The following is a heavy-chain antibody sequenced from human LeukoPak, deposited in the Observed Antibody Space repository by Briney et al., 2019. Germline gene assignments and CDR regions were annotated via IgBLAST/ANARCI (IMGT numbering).Heavy chain of an antibody. Sequence: GGSLRLSCAASGFTFSSHAMSWVRQAPGKGLEWVSGISGSGGSTYYGDSVKGRFTIAKDNSKNTLYLQMNSLRAEDTAVYYCAKGISSSWDDAFDIWGQGTMVIVSS. D-gene: IGHD6-6*01. CDR3: AKGISSSWDDAFDI. CDR1: GFTFSSHA. J-gene: IGHJ3*02. V-gene: IGHV3-23*01. CDR2: ISGSGGST.